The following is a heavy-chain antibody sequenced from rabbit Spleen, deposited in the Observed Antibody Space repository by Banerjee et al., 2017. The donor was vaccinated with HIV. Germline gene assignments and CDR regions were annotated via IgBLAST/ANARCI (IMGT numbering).Heavy chain of an antibody. Sequence: QEQLVESGGDLVKPGTSLTLTCTASGFSFSSNYYMCWVRQAPGKGLECIACIYAGSSGNTYYANWAKGRFTISKTSSTTVTLQMTSLTAADTATYFCARNYVNAFDPWGPGTLVTVS. CDR3: ARNYVNAFDP. CDR2: IYAGSSGNT. D-gene: IGHD1-1*01. V-gene: IGHV1S45*01. CDR1: GFSFSSNYY. J-gene: IGHJ2*01.